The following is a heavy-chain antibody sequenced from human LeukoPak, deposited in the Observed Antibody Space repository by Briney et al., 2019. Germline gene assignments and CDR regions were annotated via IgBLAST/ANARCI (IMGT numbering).Heavy chain of an antibody. CDR2: ISGSGGST. V-gene: IGHV3-23*01. CDR3: AKGSPVIAAAGTRLDY. CDR1: GFTFSSYA. Sequence: GGSLRLSCAASGFTFSSYAMSWVRQAPGKGLEWVSAISGSGGSTYYADSVKGRFTISRDNSKNTLYLQMNSLRAEDTAVYYCAKGSPVIAAAGTRLDYWGRGTLVTVSS. J-gene: IGHJ4*02. D-gene: IGHD6-13*01.